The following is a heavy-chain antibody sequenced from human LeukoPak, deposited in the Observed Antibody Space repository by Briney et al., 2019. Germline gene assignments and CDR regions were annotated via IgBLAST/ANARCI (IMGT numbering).Heavy chain of an antibody. CDR1: GFSFSSYG. J-gene: IGHJ4*02. CDR3: ARDPGTVTYYFDS. CDR2: IWYDGSKT. Sequence: GGSLRLYCVVSGFSFSSYGYHRVRQAPGKGLEWVAVIWYDGSKTYYADSVKGRFTVSRDNSRNTLYLQMNGLRDEDTAVYYCARDPGTVTYYFDSWGQGTLVTVSS. V-gene: IGHV3-33*01. D-gene: IGHD4-11*01.